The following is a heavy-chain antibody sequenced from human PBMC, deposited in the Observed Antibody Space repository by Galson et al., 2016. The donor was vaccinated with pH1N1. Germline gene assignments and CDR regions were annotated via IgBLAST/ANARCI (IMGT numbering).Heavy chain of an antibody. D-gene: IGHD4-17*01. J-gene: IGHJ3*02. CDR1: GSNSDYN. CDR3: AKGGYGDYGLDVFDI. CDR2: ISGSGGRK. V-gene: IGHV3-23*01. Sequence: SLRLSCAASGSNSDYNMNWVRLAPGKGLEWVSSISGSGGRKHYADSVQGRFIISRDNSKNTLYLQLNSLRAGDTALYFCAKGGYGDYGLDVFDIWRQGTMVIVSS.